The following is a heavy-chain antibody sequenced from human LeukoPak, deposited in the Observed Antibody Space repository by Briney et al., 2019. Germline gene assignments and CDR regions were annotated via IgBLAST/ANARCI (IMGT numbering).Heavy chain of an antibody. CDR1: GGSISGYY. Sequence: SETLSLTCTVSGGSISGYYWSWIRQPPGKGLEWIGSISYSGSTNYNPSLKSRVTISVDTSKNQFSLKLSSVTAADTAVYYCAKTQFDYWGQGTLVTVSS. V-gene: IGHV4-59*01. CDR2: ISYSGST. CDR3: AKTQFDY. J-gene: IGHJ4*02.